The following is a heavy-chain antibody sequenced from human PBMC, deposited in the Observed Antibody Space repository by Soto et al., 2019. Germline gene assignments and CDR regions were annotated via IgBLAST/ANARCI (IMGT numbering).Heavy chain of an antibody. CDR1: GCTFSSYA. J-gene: IGHJ5*02. Sequence: GASVKVSCKASGCTFSSYAISWVRQAPGQGLEWMGGIIPIFGTTNYAQKFQGRVTITADESTSTAYMELSSLRSEDTAVYYCARDRGSGWSGNWFAPWGQGTLVTVSS. D-gene: IGHD6-19*01. V-gene: IGHV1-69*13. CDR2: IIPIFGTT. CDR3: ARDRGSGWSGNWFAP.